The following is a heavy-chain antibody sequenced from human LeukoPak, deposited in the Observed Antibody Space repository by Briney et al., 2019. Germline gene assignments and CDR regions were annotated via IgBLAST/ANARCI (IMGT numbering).Heavy chain of an antibody. CDR1: GFSFGTYS. J-gene: IGHJ6*02. CDR2: IWYDGSNE. CDR3: ARDASMVRGVRYYYGMDV. V-gene: IGHV3-33*01. D-gene: IGHD3-10*01. Sequence: PGRSLRLSCAASGFSFGTYSMHWARQVPGKGLEWVAVIWYDGSNEDYADSVKGRFTISRDNSKNTLYLQMNSLRAEDTAVYYCARDASMVRGVRYYYGMDVWGQGTTVTVSS.